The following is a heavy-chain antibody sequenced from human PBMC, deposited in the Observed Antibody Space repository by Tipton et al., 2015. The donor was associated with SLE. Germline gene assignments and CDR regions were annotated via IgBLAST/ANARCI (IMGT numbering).Heavy chain of an antibody. CDR1: GGSISSSSYY. J-gene: IGHJ3*02. CDR2: IYYSGST. D-gene: IGHD2-15*01. CDR3: ARGPGYCSGGSCYPWAFDI. V-gene: IGHV4-39*07. Sequence: TLSLTCTVSGGSISSSSYYWGWIRQPPGKGLEWIGSIYYSGSTYYNPSLKSRVTISVDRSKNQFSLKLSSVTAADTAVYYCARGPGYCSGGSCYPWAFDIWGQGTMVTVSS.